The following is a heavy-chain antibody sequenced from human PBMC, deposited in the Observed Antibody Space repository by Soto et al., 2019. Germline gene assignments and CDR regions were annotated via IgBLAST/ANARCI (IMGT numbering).Heavy chain of an antibody. J-gene: IGHJ5*02. D-gene: IGHD3-10*01. CDR1: GYSISSGYY. CDR3: ATAADTHGVITRVRGLGNWFDP. Sequence: PSETLSLTCAVSGYSISSGYYWGWIRQPPGKGLEWIGSIYHSGSTYYNPSLKSRVTISVDTSKNQFSLKLSSVTVTDTAVYYFATAADTHGVITRVRGLGNWFDPWGQGTLVTVSS. CDR2: IYHSGST. V-gene: IGHV4-38-2*01.